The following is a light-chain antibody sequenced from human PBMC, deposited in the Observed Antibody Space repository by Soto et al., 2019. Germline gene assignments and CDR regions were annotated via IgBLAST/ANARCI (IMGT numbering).Light chain of an antibody. V-gene: IGKV3-11*01. J-gene: IGKJ1*01. CDR2: DAS. CDR3: QQRSNWPPLWT. CDR1: QGVSSY. Sequence: EIVLTQSPATLSLSPGERATLSCRASQGVSSYLAWYQQKPGQAPRLLIYDASNRATGIPARFSGSGSGTDFTLTISSLEPEDFAVYYCQQRSNWPPLWTFGQGTKVEIK.